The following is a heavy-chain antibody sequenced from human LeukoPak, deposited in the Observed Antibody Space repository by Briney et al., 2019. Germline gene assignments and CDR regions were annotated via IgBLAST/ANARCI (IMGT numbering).Heavy chain of an antibody. V-gene: IGHV3-48*01. Sequence: GESLRLSCAASGFTFSSYSMNRVRQAPGKGLEWVSYISSSSSTIYYADSVKGRFTISRDNAKNSLYLQMNSLRAEDTAVYYCAREHYYDSSGEDIWGQGTMVTVSS. J-gene: IGHJ3*02. CDR2: ISSSSSTI. D-gene: IGHD3-22*01. CDR3: AREHYYDSSGEDI. CDR1: GFTFSSYS.